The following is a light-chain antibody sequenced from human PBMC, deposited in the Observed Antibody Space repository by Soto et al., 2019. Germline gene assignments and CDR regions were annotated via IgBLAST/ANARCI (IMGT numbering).Light chain of an antibody. J-gene: IGKJ5*01. Sequence: EVVMTQSPATLSVSPREGVTLSCRASQSVSRNLAWYQHKPGQAPRLLIYGASTTATGVPARFSGSGSGSEFTLTFSSLQSEDFAVYYCQQYNNLFSFGPGTGRETK. CDR1: QSVSRN. CDR3: QQYNNLFS. V-gene: IGKV3-15*01. CDR2: GAS.